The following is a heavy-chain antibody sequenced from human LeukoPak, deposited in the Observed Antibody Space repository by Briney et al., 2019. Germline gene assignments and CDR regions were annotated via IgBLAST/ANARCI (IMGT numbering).Heavy chain of an antibody. CDR2: INPNSGGT. D-gene: IGHD1-26*01. CDR1: GYTFTGYY. Sequence: ASVKVSCKASGYTFTGYYMHWVRQAPGQGLEWMGWINPNSGGTNYAQKFQGRVTMTRDTSISTAYMELSSLRSEDTAVYYCAREPRWELQMGWFDPWGQGTLVTVSS. V-gene: IGHV1-2*02. CDR3: AREPRWELQMGWFDP. J-gene: IGHJ5*02.